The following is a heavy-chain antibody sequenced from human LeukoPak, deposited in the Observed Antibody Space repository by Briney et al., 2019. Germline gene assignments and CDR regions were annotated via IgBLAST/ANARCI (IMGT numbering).Heavy chain of an antibody. CDR1: GFTFSSYW. J-gene: IGHJ4*02. CDR3: AREGGYSHAFDY. Sequence: GGSLRLSCAASGFTFSSYWMYWVRQAPGKGLVWVSRINSDGSSTSHADSVKGRFTISRGNAKNTLYLQMNGLRAEDTAVYYCAREGGYSHAFDYWGQGTLVTVSS. CDR2: INSDGSST. V-gene: IGHV3-74*01. D-gene: IGHD3-22*01.